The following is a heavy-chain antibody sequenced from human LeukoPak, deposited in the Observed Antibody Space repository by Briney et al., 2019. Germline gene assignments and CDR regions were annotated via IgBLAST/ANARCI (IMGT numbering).Heavy chain of an antibody. CDR3: AGSLGYCTSNVCYLKY. CDR2: ISAQHGQT. V-gene: IGHV1-18*01. Sequence: ASVKVSCKTSGYSENFYGITWVRQVAGQGLEWMGWISAQHGQTEYAPNSQDRVTMTTDTYTNTAYMELRSLGSDDTAAYYCAGSLGYCTSNVCYLKYWGQGTLVTVSS. CDR1: GYSENFYG. D-gene: IGHD2-8*01. J-gene: IGHJ4*02.